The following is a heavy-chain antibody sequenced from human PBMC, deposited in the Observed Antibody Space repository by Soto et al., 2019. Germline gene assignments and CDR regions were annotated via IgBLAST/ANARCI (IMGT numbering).Heavy chain of an antibody. J-gene: IGHJ5*02. CDR3: ARGKGCSGGSCYPVWFDP. V-gene: IGHV1-3*01. CDR2: INAGNGNT. Sequence: QVQLVQSGAEVKKPGASVKVSCKASGYTFTSYAMHWVRQAPGQRLEWMGWINAGNGNTKYSQKFQGRVTITRDTSASTAYIELSSLRSEDTAVYYCARGKGCSGGSCYPVWFDPWGQGTLVTVSS. D-gene: IGHD2-15*01. CDR1: GYTFTSYA.